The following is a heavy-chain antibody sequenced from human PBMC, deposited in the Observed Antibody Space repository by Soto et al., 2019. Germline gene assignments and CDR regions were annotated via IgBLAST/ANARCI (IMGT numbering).Heavy chain of an antibody. CDR3: ARSYYDLWSGSYYYYMDV. D-gene: IGHD3-3*01. CDR2: ISNSGST. Sequence: SETLSLTCTVSGDSIRSHHWSWIRQPPGKGLEWVGYISNSGSTNYNPSLKSRVTISVDTSKNLFSLKLSSVTAADTAVYYCARSYYDLWSGSYYYYMDVWGKGTTVTVPS. CDR1: GDSIRSHH. J-gene: IGHJ6*03. V-gene: IGHV4-59*08.